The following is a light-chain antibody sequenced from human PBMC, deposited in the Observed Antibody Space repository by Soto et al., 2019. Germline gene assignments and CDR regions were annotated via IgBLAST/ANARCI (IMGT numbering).Light chain of an antibody. V-gene: IGKV3-15*01. CDR2: GAS. J-gene: IGKJ2*01. Sequence: EVVMTQSPATLSVSPGERATLSCRASQSVSDNLAWYQQKAGQAPRLLIYGASTRATGIPARFSGSGSGTDFTHTISSLQSEDFAVYYCQQSNNWPYTFGQGTKLDIK. CDR3: QQSNNWPYT. CDR1: QSVSDN.